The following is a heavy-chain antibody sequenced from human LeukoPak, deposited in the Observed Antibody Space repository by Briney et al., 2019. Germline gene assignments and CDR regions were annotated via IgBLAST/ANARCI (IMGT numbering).Heavy chain of an antibody. Sequence: ASVKVSSKVSGYTLTELSMHWVRQAPGQGLEWMGGFDPEDGDTIYAQKFQGRVTMTEDTSTDTAYMELSSLRSEDTAVYYCANLSGWYDYWGQATLVTVSS. CDR2: FDPEDGDT. V-gene: IGHV1-24*01. D-gene: IGHD6-19*01. CDR1: GYTLTELS. CDR3: ANLSGWYDY. J-gene: IGHJ4*02.